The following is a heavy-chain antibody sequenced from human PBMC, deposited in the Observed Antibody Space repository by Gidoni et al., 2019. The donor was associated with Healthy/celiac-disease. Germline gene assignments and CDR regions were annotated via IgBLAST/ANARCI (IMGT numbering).Heavy chain of an antibody. D-gene: IGHD6-13*01. CDR2: INPSGGST. CDR1: GYTFTSYY. CDR3: ARDLAAAGIGDDY. J-gene: IGHJ4*02. V-gene: IGHV1-46*01. Sequence: QVQLVQSGAEVKKPGASVKVSCKASGYTFTSYYMHWVRQAPGQGLEWMGIINPSGGSTSYAQKFKGRVTMTRDTATSTVYMELSSLRSEDTAVYYCARDLAAAGIGDDYWGQGTLVTVSS.